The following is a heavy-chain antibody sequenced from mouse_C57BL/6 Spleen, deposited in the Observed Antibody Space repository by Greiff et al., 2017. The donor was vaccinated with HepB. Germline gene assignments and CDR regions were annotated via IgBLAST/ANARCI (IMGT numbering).Heavy chain of an antibody. CDR3: ARRGDYDWFAY. Sequence: EVKVVESGGGLVQPGESLKLSCESNEYEFPSHDMSWVRQTPEKRLALVAAINSDGGSTYYPDTMERRFIISRDNTKKTLYLQMSSLRSEDTALYYCARRGDYDWFAYWGQGTLVTVSA. J-gene: IGHJ3*01. CDR1: EYEFPSHD. D-gene: IGHD2-4*01. V-gene: IGHV5-2*03. CDR2: INSDGGST.